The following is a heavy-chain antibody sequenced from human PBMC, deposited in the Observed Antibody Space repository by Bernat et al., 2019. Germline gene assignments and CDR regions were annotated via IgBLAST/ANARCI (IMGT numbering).Heavy chain of an antibody. CDR2: IYYSGNT. Sequence: QVQLQESGPGLVKPSETLSLTCAVSGYSISSGYYWGWIRQPPGKGLEWIGYIYYSGNTNYNPSLKSRVTISVDTSKNQFSLKLSSVTAADTAVYYCARDGDYFDSSGSYFYDAFDIWGQGTMVTVSS. V-gene: IGHV4-38-2*02. CDR1: GYSISSGYY. J-gene: IGHJ3*02. CDR3: ARDGDYFDSSGSYFYDAFDI. D-gene: IGHD3-22*01.